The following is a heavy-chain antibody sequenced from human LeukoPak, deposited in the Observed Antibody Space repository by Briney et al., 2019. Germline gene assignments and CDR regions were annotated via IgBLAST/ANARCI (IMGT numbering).Heavy chain of an antibody. CDR3: ARGEGYRVGAGWYFDY. CDR1: GYTFTTYY. Sequence: ASVKVSCKASGYTFTTYYLHWVRQAPGQGLEWMGIINPDAGDTGYARKFLGRVTMTRDTSTSTVYMELSSLRSEDTAVYYCARGEGYRVGAGWYFDYWGQGTLVTVSS. D-gene: IGHD1-26*01. V-gene: IGHV1-46*01. CDR2: INPDAGDT. J-gene: IGHJ4*02.